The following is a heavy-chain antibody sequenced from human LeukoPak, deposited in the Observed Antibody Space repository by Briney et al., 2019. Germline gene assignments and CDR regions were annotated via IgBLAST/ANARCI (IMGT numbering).Heavy chain of an antibody. J-gene: IGHJ5*02. V-gene: IGHV3-23*01. CDR1: GFTFSSYA. CDR3: AKVRGSGYYYDADWFDP. Sequence: GGSLRLSCAASGFTFSSYAMSWVRQAPGKGLEWVSAISGSGGSIYYADSVKGRFTISRDNSKNTLYLQMNSLRAEDTAVYYCAKVRGSGYYYDADWFDPWGQGTLVTVSS. D-gene: IGHD3-22*01. CDR2: ISGSGGSI.